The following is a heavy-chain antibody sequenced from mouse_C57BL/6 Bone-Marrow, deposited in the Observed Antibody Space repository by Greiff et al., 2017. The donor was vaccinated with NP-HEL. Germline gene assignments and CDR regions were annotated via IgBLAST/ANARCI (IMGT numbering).Heavy chain of an antibody. CDR2: IDPETGGT. Sequence: VQRVESGAELVRPGASVTLSCKASGYTFTDYEMHWVKQTPVHGLEWIGAIDPETGGTAYNQKFKGKAILTADKSSSTAYMELRSLTSEDSAVYYCTRRGLFDVWGTGTTVTVSS. V-gene: IGHV1-15*01. CDR1: GYTFTDYE. J-gene: IGHJ1*03. CDR3: TRRGLFDV.